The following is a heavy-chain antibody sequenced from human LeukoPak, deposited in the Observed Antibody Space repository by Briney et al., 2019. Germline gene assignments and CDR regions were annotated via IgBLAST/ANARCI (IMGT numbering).Heavy chain of an antibody. CDR1: GFTFSSYA. J-gene: IGHJ4*02. CDR2: ISYDGSNK. Sequence: GGSLRLSCAASGFTFSSYAMHWVRQPPGKGLEWVAVISYDGSNKYYADSVKGRFTISRDNSQNTLFVQMNSLRVDDSATYYCVKGPYYESPALDSWGQGTLVTVSS. D-gene: IGHD3-3*01. V-gene: IGHV3-30-3*01. CDR3: VKGPYYESPALDS.